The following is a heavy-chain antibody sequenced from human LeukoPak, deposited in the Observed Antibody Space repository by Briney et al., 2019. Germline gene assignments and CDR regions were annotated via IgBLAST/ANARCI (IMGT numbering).Heavy chain of an antibody. D-gene: IGHD2-21*01. CDR3: ARDLFY. V-gene: IGHV4-4*07. J-gene: IGHJ4*02. CDR1: GGSISSHY. Sequence: SETLFLTCTVSGGSISSHYWSWIRQPAGKGLEWIGHMYISGSTDYNPSLKSRVTMSVETSKNQFSLKLSSVTAADTAVYYCARDLFYWGQGTLVTVSS. CDR2: MYISGST.